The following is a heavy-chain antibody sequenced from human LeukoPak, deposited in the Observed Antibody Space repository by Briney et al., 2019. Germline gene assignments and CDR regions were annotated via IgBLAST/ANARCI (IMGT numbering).Heavy chain of an antibody. CDR3: AALSGVGVKIGFDY. D-gene: IGHD1-26*01. J-gene: IGHJ4*02. CDR2: ISSSSSYI. Sequence: GGSLRLSCAASGFTFSSYTMNWVRQAPGKGLEWVSSISSSSSYIDHADSVKGRFTISRDNAKNSLYLQMNSLRAEDTAVYYCAALSGVGVKIGFDYWGQGALVVVSS. CDR1: GFTFSSYT. V-gene: IGHV3-21*01.